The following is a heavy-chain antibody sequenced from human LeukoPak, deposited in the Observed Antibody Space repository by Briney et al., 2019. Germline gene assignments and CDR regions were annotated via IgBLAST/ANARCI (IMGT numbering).Heavy chain of an antibody. CDR1: VGSFSGYY. D-gene: IGHD3-10*01. V-gene: IGHV4-34*01. CDR2: INNSGST. CDR3: ARGSYGSGSHCCHMDV. Sequence: SENLSLTCAVYVGSFSGYYWSWIRQPPGMGLVWIGEINNSGSTNYNSSLKSRVTISVDTSKNQFSLKLTSVTAEDTAVYCWARGSYGSGSHCCHMDVWGKGTTITVS. J-gene: IGHJ6*03.